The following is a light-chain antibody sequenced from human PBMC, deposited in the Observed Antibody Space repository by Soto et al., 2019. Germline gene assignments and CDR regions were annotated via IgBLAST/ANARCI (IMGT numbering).Light chain of an antibody. Sequence: EIVLTQSPGTLSLSPGERATLSCRATQSVSRNYLAWYQQKPGQAPRLLISGASSRATGIPDRFSGSGSGTDFTLTISRLEPEDFVVYYCQQYGSPPPFTFGGGTKVDIK. CDR2: GAS. CDR1: QSVSRNY. CDR3: QQYGSPPPFT. J-gene: IGKJ4*01. V-gene: IGKV3-20*01.